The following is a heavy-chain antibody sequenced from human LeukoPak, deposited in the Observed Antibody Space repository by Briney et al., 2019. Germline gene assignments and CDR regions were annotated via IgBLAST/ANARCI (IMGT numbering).Heavy chain of an antibody. V-gene: IGHV3-21*01. CDR2: ISSSGSYI. CDR3: ARVGVGMYHFDH. CDR1: GFTFSSYS. Sequence: GGSLRLSCAASGFTFSSYSMNWVRQAPGTGLEWVSSISSSGSYIYYADSVKGRFTISRDNAKNTLYLQMSSLRAEDTAVYYCARVGVGMYHFDHWGQGTLVTVSS. D-gene: IGHD2-2*01. J-gene: IGHJ4*02.